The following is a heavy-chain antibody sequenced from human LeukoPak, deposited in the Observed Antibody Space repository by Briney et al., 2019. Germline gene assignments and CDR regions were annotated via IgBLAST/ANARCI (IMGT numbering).Heavy chain of an antibody. V-gene: IGHV3-7*01. D-gene: IGHD6-19*01. CDR2: IKQDGSEK. J-gene: IGHJ4*02. CDR3: ASQRYSSGWYQGEFDY. CDR1: GFTFSSYW. Sequence: GGSLRLSCAASGFTFSSYWMSWVRQAPGKGLERVANIKQDGSEKHYEDSVKGRFTISRDNAKNSLYLQMNSLRAEDTAVYYCASQRYSSGWYQGEFDYWGQGTLVTVSS.